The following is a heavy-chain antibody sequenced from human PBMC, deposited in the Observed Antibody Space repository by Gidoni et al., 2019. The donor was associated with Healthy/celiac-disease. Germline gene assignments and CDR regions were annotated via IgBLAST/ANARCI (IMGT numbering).Heavy chain of an antibody. V-gene: IGHV3-23*01. CDR2: ISGSGGST. Sequence: EVQLLESGGGLVQPGGSLRLSCAASGFTFSSYAMSWVRQAPGTGLEWVSAISGSGGSTYYADSVKGRFTISRDNSKNTLYLQMNSLRAEDTAVYYCAKDPLSIAVADNWFDPWGQGTLVTVSS. J-gene: IGHJ5*02. CDR1: GFTFSSYA. CDR3: AKDPLSIAVADNWFDP. D-gene: IGHD6-19*01.